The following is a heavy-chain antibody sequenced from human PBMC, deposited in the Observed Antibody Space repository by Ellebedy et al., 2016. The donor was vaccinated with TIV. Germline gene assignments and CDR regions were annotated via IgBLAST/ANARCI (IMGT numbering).Heavy chain of an antibody. CDR3: AREDRHCSGNSCYSRGGFDY. Sequence: PGGSLRLSCAASGFSFSDYGMNWVRQAPGKGLEWVSYISSSTHTIYYADSVKGRFTISRDNAKSSLFLEVSSLSAEDTALYYCAREDRHCSGNSCYSRGGFDYWGQGTLITVSS. CDR1: GFSFSDYG. V-gene: IGHV3-48*04. J-gene: IGHJ4*02. CDR2: ISSSTHTI. D-gene: IGHD2-15*01.